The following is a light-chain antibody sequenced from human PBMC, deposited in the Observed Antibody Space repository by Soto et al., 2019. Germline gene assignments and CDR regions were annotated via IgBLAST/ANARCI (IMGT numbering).Light chain of an antibody. Sequence: EIVMTQSPATLSVSPVEGATLFCMASQSVTNNVAWYQQKPGQAPRLLIYGAFTRATGIPARFSGSGSGTEFTLTISSLQSEDFAVYHCQQYNNSPWTFGQGTKVDIK. CDR2: GAF. CDR3: QQYNNSPWT. V-gene: IGKV3-15*01. CDR1: QSVTNN. J-gene: IGKJ1*01.